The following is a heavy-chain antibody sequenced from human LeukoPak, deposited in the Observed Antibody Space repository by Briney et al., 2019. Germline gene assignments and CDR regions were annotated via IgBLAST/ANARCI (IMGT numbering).Heavy chain of an antibody. V-gene: IGHV3-53*01. Sequence: PGGSLRLSCAVSGFSVSSNYMNWVRQAPGKGLEWVSVIYSGGSTNYADSVKGRFAISRDNSKNTLYLQMNSLRAEDTAVYYCARAKSGSSWLNWFDPWGQGTLVTVSS. CDR2: IYSGGST. D-gene: IGHD6-13*01. CDR1: GFSVSSNY. CDR3: ARAKSGSSWLNWFDP. J-gene: IGHJ5*02.